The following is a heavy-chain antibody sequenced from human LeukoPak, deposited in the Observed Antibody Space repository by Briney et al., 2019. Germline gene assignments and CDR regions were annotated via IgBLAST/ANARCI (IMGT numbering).Heavy chain of an antibody. Sequence: PSQTLSLTCTVSGGLISRIEYYWGWVRHSPLKGLEGLGHIYHTGTTLYSPRPNNPLTLSLDSSQNQFSLKLNSVTAADTAVYYCGSVSVWELATPTAGSFDYWGGGILVTVPS. V-gene: IGHV4-30-4*01. D-gene: IGHD1-26*01. CDR2: IYHTGTT. CDR3: GSVSVWELATPTAGSFDY. J-gene: IGHJ4*02. CDR1: GGLISRIEYY.